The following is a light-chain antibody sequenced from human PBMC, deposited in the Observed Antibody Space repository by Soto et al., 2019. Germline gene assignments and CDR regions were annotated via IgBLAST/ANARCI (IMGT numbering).Light chain of an antibody. CDR1: QDISKY. J-gene: IGKJ4*01. CDR3: QQYESLPT. Sequence: DIQMTPSPSSLSASVGDRVTITCQASQDISKYLNWYQQKPGKAPKLLIYDVFNLETGVPSRFSGSGSVTHFTFTISSLQPEDVATYYCQQYESLPTFGGGTKVDIK. V-gene: IGKV1-33*01. CDR2: DVF.